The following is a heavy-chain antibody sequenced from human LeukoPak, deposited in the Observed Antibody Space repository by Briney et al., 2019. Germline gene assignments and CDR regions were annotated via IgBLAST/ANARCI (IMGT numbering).Heavy chain of an antibody. Sequence: GGSLRLSCAASGFTLSSNYMSWVRQAPGEGLEWVSVIYRGGSTYYADSVKGRFTISRDNSKNTLYLQMNSLRAEDTAVYYCARIIAAAGADAFDTWGQGTMVTVSS. V-gene: IGHV3-53*01. D-gene: IGHD6-13*01. CDR1: GFTLSSNY. J-gene: IGHJ3*02. CDR3: ARIIAAAGADAFDT. CDR2: IYRGGST.